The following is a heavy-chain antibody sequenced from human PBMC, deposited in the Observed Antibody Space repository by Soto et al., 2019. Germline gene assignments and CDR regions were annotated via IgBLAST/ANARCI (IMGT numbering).Heavy chain of an antibody. CDR1: GFTFSSYW. CDR3: ARDTAMVDYYYYGMDV. D-gene: IGHD5-18*01. V-gene: IGHV3-7*03. CDR2: IKQDGSEK. Sequence: GGSLRLSCAASGFTFSSYWMSWVRQAPGKGLEWVANIKQDGSEKYYVDSVKGRFTISRDNAKNSLYLQMNSLRAEDTAVYYCARDTAMVDYYYYGMDVWGQGTTVTVSS. J-gene: IGHJ6*02.